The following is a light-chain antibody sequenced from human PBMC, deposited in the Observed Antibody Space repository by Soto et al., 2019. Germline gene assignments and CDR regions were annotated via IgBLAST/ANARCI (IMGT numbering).Light chain of an antibody. CDR1: QSVGKNY. CDR3: QQYANSPRT. J-gene: IGKJ1*01. Sequence: EMVLTQSPGTLSLSPGERATLSCRASQSVGKNYFAWYQQQPGQAPMFLIYGASSRATGIPDRFSGSGSGTDFTLTISRLEPEDFAVYYCQQYANSPRTFGQGTKVDIK. V-gene: IGKV3-20*01. CDR2: GAS.